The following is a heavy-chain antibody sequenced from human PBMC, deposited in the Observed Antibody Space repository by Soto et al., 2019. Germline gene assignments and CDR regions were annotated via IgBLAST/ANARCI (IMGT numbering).Heavy chain of an antibody. D-gene: IGHD3-3*01. Sequence: ASVKVSCKASGYTFTSYDINWVRQATGQGLEWMGWMNPNSGNTGYAQKFQGRVTMTRNTSISTAYMELSSLRSEDTAVYYCARAEQMEWLLEIDYWGQRTLVTVSS. CDR3: ARAEQMEWLLEIDY. J-gene: IGHJ4*02. CDR1: GYTFTSYD. CDR2: MNPNSGNT. V-gene: IGHV1-8*01.